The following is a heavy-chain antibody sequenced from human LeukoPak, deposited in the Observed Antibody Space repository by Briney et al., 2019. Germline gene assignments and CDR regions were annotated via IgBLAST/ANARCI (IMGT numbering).Heavy chain of an antibody. CDR2: INHSGST. CDR3: ARLKLTYYGILTGYYKAHYFDY. J-gene: IGHJ4*02. Sequence: SETLSLTCAVYGGSFSGYYWSWIRQPPGKGLEWIGEINHSGSTNYNPSLKSRVTISVDTSKNQFSLKLSSVTAADTAVYYCARLKLTYYGILTGYYKAHYFDYWGQGTLVTVSS. D-gene: IGHD3-9*01. CDR1: GGSFSGYY. V-gene: IGHV4-34*01.